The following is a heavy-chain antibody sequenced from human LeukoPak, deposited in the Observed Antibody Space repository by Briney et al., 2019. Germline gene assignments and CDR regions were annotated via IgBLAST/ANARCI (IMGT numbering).Heavy chain of an antibody. V-gene: IGHV3-30*03. CDR3: ARVLWGLSSSSWYGVWFDP. CDR2: ISYDGSNK. Sequence: PGGSLRLSCAASGFFFSTYGMHWVRQAPGKGLEWVAVISYDGSNKYYADSVKGRFTISRDNSKNTLSLQMNSLRAEDTAVYYCARVLWGLSSSSWYGVWFDPWGQGTLVTVSS. J-gene: IGHJ5*02. D-gene: IGHD6-13*01. CDR1: GFFFSTYG.